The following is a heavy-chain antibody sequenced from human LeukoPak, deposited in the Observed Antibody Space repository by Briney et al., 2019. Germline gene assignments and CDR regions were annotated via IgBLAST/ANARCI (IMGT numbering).Heavy chain of an antibody. CDR2: ITGSSDSI. J-gene: IGHJ6*02. CDR1: GFTFSSYA. D-gene: IGHD3-3*01. V-gene: IGHV3-21*01. Sequence: GGSLRLSCAASGFTFSSYAMEWVRQAPGKGLEWVSSITGSSDSIYYADSVRGRFTISRDNAKNSVYLQMNSLRAEDTAVYYCARAGGTGFWSGPDNYGLDVWGQGTTVTVFS. CDR3: ARAGGTGFWSGPDNYGLDV.